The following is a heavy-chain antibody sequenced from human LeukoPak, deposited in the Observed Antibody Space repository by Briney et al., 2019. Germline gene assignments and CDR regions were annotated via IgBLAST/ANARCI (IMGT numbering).Heavy chain of an antibody. V-gene: IGHV1-8*01. CDR1: GYTFTSYD. CDR3: ARGTGDFWSGYYTGGYYYYYMDV. Sequence: ASVKVSCKASGYTFTSYDINWVRQATGQGLEWMGWMNPNSGNTGYAQKFQGRVTMTRNTSISTANMELSSLRSEDTAVYYCARGTGDFWSGYYTGGYYYYYMDVWGKGTTVTVSS. J-gene: IGHJ6*03. CDR2: MNPNSGNT. D-gene: IGHD3-3*01.